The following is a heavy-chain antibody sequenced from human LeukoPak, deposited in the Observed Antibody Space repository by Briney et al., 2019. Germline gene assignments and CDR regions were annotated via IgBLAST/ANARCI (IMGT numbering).Heavy chain of an antibody. Sequence: PGGSLRLSCVASGFTFSAYWMSWVRQAPGKGLEWVANINQDGSEKYYVDSVKGRFTISRDNAKNSLYLQMNSLRAEDTAVYYRARSVLRYHYYGLDVWGQGTTVTVSS. CDR1: GFTFSAYW. V-gene: IGHV3-7*01. J-gene: IGHJ6*02. CDR3: ARSVLRYHYYGLDV. D-gene: IGHD4-17*01. CDR2: INQDGSEK.